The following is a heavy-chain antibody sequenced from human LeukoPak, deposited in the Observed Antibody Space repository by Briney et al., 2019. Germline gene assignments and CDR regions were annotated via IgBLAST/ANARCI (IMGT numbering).Heavy chain of an antibody. CDR3: ARANYYDSSGYDAFDI. J-gene: IGHJ3*02. Sequence: GGSLRLSCAASGFTFSSYSMNWVRRAQGRGLEWAQSISSSSSYIYYADSVKGRFTISRDNAKNSLYLQMNSLRAEDTAVYYCARANYYDSSGYDAFDIWGQGTMVTVSS. CDR1: GFTFSSYS. V-gene: IGHV3-21*01. D-gene: IGHD3-22*01. CDR2: ISSSSSYI.